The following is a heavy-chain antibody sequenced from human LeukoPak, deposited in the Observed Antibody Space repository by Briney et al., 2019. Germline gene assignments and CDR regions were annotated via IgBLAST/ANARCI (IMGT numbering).Heavy chain of an antibody. D-gene: IGHD2-2*01. CDR2: SRIKADSYIT. V-gene: IGHV3-72*01. CDR3: ARGYHSFDM. Sequence: PGGSLRLSCAASGFSLSDHYMDWVRQAPEKELEWVARSRIKADSYITQKAASVRGRFIISRDDSKNSLYLQMDSLKTEDTAIYYCARGYHSFDMCGQGTVVTVSS. CDR1: GFSLSDHY. J-gene: IGHJ3*02.